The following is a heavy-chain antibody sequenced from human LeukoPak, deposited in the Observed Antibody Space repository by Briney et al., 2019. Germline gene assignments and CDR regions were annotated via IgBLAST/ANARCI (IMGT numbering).Heavy chain of an antibody. Sequence: PGGSLRLSCAASGFTFSSYAMSWVRQAPGKGLEWVSAISGSGGSTYYADSVKGRFTISRDNSKNTLYLQMNSLRAEDTAVYYCAKAMYYYDSSGPHARDYYYYGMDVWGQGTTVTVSS. V-gene: IGHV3-23*01. D-gene: IGHD3-22*01. CDR3: AKAMYYYDSSGPHARDYYYYGMDV. CDR2: ISGSGGST. J-gene: IGHJ6*02. CDR1: GFTFSSYA.